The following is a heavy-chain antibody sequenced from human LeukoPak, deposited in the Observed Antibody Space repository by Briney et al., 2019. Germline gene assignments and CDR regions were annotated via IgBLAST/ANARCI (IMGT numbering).Heavy chain of an antibody. V-gene: IGHV4-4*02. CDR1: GGSISTTNW. J-gene: IGHJ4*02. Sequence: SETLSLTCGVSGGSISTTNWWTWVRQPAGEGLEWIGEVHLSGRTHYNPSLESRVTMSVDMSENHISLRLTSVTAADTAVYYCAREGGPYRPLDYSGQGTLVTVSS. CDR2: VHLSGRT. CDR3: AREGGPYRPLDY.